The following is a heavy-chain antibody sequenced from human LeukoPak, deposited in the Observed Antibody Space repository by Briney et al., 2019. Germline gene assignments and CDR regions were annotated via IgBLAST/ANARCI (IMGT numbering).Heavy chain of an antibody. V-gene: IGHV2-5*02. CDR3: AHSPGYSYGRPFDY. D-gene: IGHD5-18*01. J-gene: IGHJ4*02. Sequence: SGPTLVNPTQTLTLTCTFSGFSLSTSGVGVGWIRQPPGKALEWLAFIYWDDDERYSPSLKSRLTITKDTSKNQVVLTMTNMDPVDTATYYCAHSPGYSYGRPFDYWGQGTLVTVSS. CDR1: GFSLSTSGVG. CDR2: IYWDDDE.